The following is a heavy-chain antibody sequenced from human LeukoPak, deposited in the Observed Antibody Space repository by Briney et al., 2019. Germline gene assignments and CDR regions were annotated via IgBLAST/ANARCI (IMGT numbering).Heavy chain of an antibody. Sequence: ASVKVSCKASGYTFTSYYMHWVRQAPGQGLEWMGIINPSGGSTSYAQKFQGRVTMTRDMSTSAVYMELSNLRSEDTAVYYCARDSAGAPEGYWGQGTLVTVSS. V-gene: IGHV1-46*01. CDR2: INPSGGST. CDR3: ARDSAGAPEGY. J-gene: IGHJ4*02. D-gene: IGHD1-26*01. CDR1: GYTFTSYY.